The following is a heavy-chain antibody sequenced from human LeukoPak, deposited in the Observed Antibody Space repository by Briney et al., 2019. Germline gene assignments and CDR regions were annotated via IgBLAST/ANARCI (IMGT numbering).Heavy chain of an antibody. Sequence: PSETLSLTCTVSGGSISSYYWSWIRQPPGKGLEWIGYIYYSGSTNYNPSLKSRVTISVDTSKNQFSLKLSSVTAADTAVYYCARQTGYGGYAPEYFDYWGQGNLVTGSS. D-gene: IGHD4-23*01. J-gene: IGHJ4*02. CDR2: IYYSGST. CDR1: GGSISSYY. V-gene: IGHV4-59*01. CDR3: ARQTGYGGYAPEYFDY.